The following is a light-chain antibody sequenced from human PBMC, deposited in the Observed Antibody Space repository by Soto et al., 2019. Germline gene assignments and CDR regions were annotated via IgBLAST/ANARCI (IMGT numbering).Light chain of an antibody. Sequence: ENVLTQSPGTLSLTPGERATLSCRASQSVSSSYLAWYQQKPGQAPRLLIYGASSRATGIPDRFSGSGSGTDFTLTISRLEPEDFAVYYCQQYGSSPEFGQGTKVDI. CDR2: GAS. V-gene: IGKV3-20*01. CDR1: QSVSSSY. J-gene: IGKJ1*01. CDR3: QQYGSSPE.